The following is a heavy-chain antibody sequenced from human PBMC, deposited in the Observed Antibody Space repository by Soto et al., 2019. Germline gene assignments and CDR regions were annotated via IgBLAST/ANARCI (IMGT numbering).Heavy chain of an antibody. J-gene: IGHJ6*02. CDR3: AKLLNYSYAMDV. Sequence: GASVKVSCKASGYIFTNYYIYWVRQAPGQGLEWMGWINPNSGGTNYVQKFRGRVTMTRDTSISTAYMEVSRLRFDDTAVYFCAKLLNYSYAMDVWGQGTTVTVSS. D-gene: IGHD2-21*01. CDR2: INPNSGGT. V-gene: IGHV1-2*02. CDR1: GYIFTNYY.